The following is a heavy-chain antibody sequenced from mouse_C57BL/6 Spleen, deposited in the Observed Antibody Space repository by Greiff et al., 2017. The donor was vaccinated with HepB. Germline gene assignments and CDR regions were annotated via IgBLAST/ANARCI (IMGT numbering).Heavy chain of an antibody. CDR2: ISDGGSYT. CDR3: ARAPSTDDYEGYAMDY. D-gene: IGHD2-4*01. Sequence: EVKLMESGGGLVKPGGSLKLSCAASGFTFRSYAMSWVRQTPEKRLEWVATISDGGSYTYYPDNVKGRFTISRDNAKNNLYLQMSHLKSEDTAMYYCARAPSTDDYEGYAMDYWGQGTSVTVSS. J-gene: IGHJ4*01. CDR1: GFTFRSYA. V-gene: IGHV5-4*03.